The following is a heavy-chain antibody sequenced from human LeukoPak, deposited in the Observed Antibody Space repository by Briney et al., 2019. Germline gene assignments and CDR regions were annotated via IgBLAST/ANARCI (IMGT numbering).Heavy chain of an antibody. Sequence: SETLSLTCIISGYTISSGYQWGWIRQPPGKGLEWIGSIYYSGSTYYSPSLKSRVTISVDTSKNQFSLKLSSVTAADTAVYYCARSSLYYYDSSGYYHYWGQGTLVTVSS. CDR2: IYYSGST. CDR3: ARSSLYYYDSSGYYHY. V-gene: IGHV4-38-2*02. D-gene: IGHD3-22*01. CDR1: GYTISSGYQ. J-gene: IGHJ4*02.